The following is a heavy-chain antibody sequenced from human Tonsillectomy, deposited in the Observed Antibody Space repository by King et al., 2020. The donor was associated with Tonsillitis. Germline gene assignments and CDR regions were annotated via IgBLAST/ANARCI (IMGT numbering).Heavy chain of an antibody. V-gene: IGHV3-53*01. CDR2: LYSGGDT. Sequence: VQLVESGGGLIQPGGSLRLSCAASGFTVSSKYMSWVRQAPGKGLEWVSVLYSGGDTYYADSVKGRFTIPRDNSKNTMYLQMNSLRAEDTAVYYCARSMSFGRGWYGDAFDIWGQGTMVTVSS. CDR3: ARSMSFGRGWYGDAFDI. J-gene: IGHJ3*02. D-gene: IGHD6-19*01. CDR1: GFTVSSKY.